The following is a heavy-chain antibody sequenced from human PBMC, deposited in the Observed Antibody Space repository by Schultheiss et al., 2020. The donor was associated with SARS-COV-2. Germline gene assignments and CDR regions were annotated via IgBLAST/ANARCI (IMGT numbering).Heavy chain of an antibody. D-gene: IGHD1-26*01. V-gene: IGHV4-34*01. Sequence: SETLSLTCAVYGGSFRGYYWSWIRQPPGKGLDWIGEINDRGSTNYNPSLKSRVTISVDTSKNQFSLKLSSVTAADTAVYYCARVDGSSSYYYYGMDVWGQGTTVTVSS. CDR3: ARVDGSSSYYYYGMDV. J-gene: IGHJ6*02. CDR1: GGSFRGYY. CDR2: INDRGST.